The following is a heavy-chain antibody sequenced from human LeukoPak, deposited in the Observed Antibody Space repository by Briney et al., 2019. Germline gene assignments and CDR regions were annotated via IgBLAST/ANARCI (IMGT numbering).Heavy chain of an antibody. V-gene: IGHV3-23*01. Sequence: GGSLRLSCAASGLTFRTYAMSWVRQAPGKGLEWVSSISDSGGYTFYADSVKGRFTISRDNSENTVYLQMNSLRAEDTAVYYCAKGGSYRSQPYFDYWGQGTPVTVSS. CDR3: AKGGSYRSQPYFDY. D-gene: IGHD3-16*02. CDR1: GLTFRTYA. J-gene: IGHJ4*02. CDR2: ISDSGGYT.